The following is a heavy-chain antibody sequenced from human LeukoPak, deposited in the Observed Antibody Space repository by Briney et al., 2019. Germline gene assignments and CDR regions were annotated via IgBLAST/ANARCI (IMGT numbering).Heavy chain of an antibody. J-gene: IGHJ3*02. CDR3: ARNQYDFWSGYYRGAFDI. V-gene: IGHV3-21*04. CDR1: GFSFSSYT. Sequence: PGGSLRLSCAASGFSFSSYTLNWVRQAPGKGLEWVAMISSSNGYIYYADSVKGRFTISRDNARNSMYLQMSALRVEDAAVYFCARNQYDFWSGYYRGAFDIWGQGTMVTVSS. CDR2: ISSSNGYI. D-gene: IGHD3-3*01.